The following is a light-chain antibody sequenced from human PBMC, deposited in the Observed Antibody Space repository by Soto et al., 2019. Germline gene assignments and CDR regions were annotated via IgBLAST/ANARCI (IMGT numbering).Light chain of an antibody. J-gene: IGLJ2*01. Sequence: QSVLTQPPSASGTPGQRVTISCSGSNSNVETNYVYWYQQVAGTAPKLLIYSNDQRPSGVPDRFSASKSGTSASLDISGLRSEDEAGYYCSANDDSLGGPVFGGGTQLTVL. CDR3: SANDDSLGGPV. CDR2: SND. V-gene: IGLV1-47*02. CDR1: NSNVETNY.